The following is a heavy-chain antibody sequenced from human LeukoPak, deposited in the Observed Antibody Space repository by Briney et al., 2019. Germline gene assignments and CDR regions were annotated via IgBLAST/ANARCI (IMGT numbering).Heavy chain of an antibody. D-gene: IGHD3-3*01. CDR1: GFTFSSYW. V-gene: IGHV3-74*01. CDR2: INADGSST. Sequence: LAGGSLRLSCAASGFTFSSYWMHWVRQAPGKGLVWVSRINADGSSTSYADSVKGRSTISRDNAKNTLYLQMNSLRAEDTAVYYCARGSGYYGNWFDPWGQGTLVTVSS. CDR3: ARGSGYYGNWFDP. J-gene: IGHJ5*02.